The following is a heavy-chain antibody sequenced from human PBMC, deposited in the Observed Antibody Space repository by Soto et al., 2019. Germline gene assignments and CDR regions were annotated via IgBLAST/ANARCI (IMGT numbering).Heavy chain of an antibody. V-gene: IGHV1-46*03. D-gene: IGHD2-2*01. CDR2: INPSGGST. CDR3: ARGEGVVVPAATQIDY. CDR1: GYTFTSYY. J-gene: IGHJ4*02. Sequence: QVQLVQSGAEVKKPGASVKVSCKASGYTFTSYYMHWVRQAPGQGLEWMGIINPSGGSTSYAQKFQGRVTMTRDTSTSTVYMELSSLSSEDTAVYYCARGEGVVVPAATQIDYWGQGTLVTVSS.